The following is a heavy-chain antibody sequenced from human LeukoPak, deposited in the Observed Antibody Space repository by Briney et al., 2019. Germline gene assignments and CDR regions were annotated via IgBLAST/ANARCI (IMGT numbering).Heavy chain of an antibody. CDR2: IYTSGST. J-gene: IGHJ5*02. D-gene: IGHD5-18*01. V-gene: IGHV4-61*02. CDR3: ARGRKGLYSYYRSVHWFDP. CDR1: GGSISSGSYY. Sequence: PSQTLSLTCTVSGGSISSGSYYWSWIRQPAGKGLEWIGRIYTSGSTNYNPSLKSRVTISVDTSKNQFSLKLSSVTAADTAVYYCARGRKGLYSYYRSVHWFDPWGQGTLVTVSS.